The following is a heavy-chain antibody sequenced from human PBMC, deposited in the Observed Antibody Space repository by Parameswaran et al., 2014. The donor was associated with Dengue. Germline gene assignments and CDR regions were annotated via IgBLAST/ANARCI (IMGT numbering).Heavy chain of an antibody. D-gene: IGHD6-19*01. CDR2: INHSGST. Sequence: WIRQPPGKGLEWIGEINHSGSTNYNPSLKSRVTISVDTSKNQFSLKLSSVTAADTAVYYCARVIRAVADPRGQGTLVTVSS. J-gene: IGHJ5*02. CDR3: ARVIRAVADP. V-gene: IGHV4-34*01.